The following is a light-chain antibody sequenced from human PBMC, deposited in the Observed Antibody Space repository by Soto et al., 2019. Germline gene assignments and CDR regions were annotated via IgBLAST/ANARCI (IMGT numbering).Light chain of an antibody. CDR3: AAWDDSLRGHVV. Sequence: QLVLTQPPSASGTPGQRVTISCSGSPSNIGSNTVSWYQQFSGSAPRLIMYGDYRRPSGVPDRFSGSKSGTSASLAISGLQSEDESIFYCAAWDDSLRGHVVFGGGTKLTVL. J-gene: IGLJ2*01. V-gene: IGLV1-44*01. CDR1: PSNIGSNT. CDR2: GDY.